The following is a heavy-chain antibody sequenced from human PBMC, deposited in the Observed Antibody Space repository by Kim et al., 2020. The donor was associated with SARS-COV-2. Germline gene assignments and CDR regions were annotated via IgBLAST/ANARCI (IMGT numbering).Heavy chain of an antibody. D-gene: IGHD6-19*01. Sequence: GRSNYNPSLKSRGSISVETSKNQFSLKLTSVTAADTAVYYCARGSGWCAYWGQGTLVTVSS. CDR2: GRS. CDR3: ARGSGWCAY. J-gene: IGHJ4*02. V-gene: IGHV4-4*09.